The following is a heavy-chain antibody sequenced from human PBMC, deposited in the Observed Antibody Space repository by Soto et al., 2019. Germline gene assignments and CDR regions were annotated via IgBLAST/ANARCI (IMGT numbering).Heavy chain of an antibody. Sequence: PGGSLRLSCAASGFTFDDYGMSWVRQAPGKGLEWVSGINWNGGSTGYADSVKGRFTISRDNAKNSLYLQMNSLRAEDTALYHCACVCLYCSGGSCDRYYYYFMDVWGKGTTVTVS. CDR1: GFTFDDYG. J-gene: IGHJ6*03. CDR2: INWNGGST. D-gene: IGHD2-15*01. V-gene: IGHV3-20*01. CDR3: ACVCLYCSGGSCDRYYYYFMDV.